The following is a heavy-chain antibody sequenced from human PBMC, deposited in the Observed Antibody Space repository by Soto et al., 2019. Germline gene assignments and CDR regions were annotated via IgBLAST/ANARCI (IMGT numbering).Heavy chain of an antibody. CDR1: GFNFGSYG. V-gene: IGHV3-23*01. CDR2: LTASGLNT. D-gene: IGHD2-8*01. J-gene: IGHJ6*02. CDR3: AKGLGNAKEV. Sequence: EVQLLESGGGLVQPGGSLRLSCSASGFNFGSYGMSWVRQAPGKGLEWVSGLTASGLNTYYTDSVKGRFTISRDNSRNTVYLQMSGLRVEETAVFHCAKGLGNAKEVWGQGTTVTVSS.